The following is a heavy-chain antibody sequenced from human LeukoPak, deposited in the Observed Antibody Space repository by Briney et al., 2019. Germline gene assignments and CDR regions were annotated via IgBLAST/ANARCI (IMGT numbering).Heavy chain of an antibody. CDR3: ARLSRDIVVVPAAIYRFRKKNWFDP. Sequence: PSETLSLTCTVSGYSISSGYHWGWIRQPPGKGLEWIGSIYYSGSTYYNPSLKSRVTISVDTSKNQFSLKLSSVTAADTAVYYCARLSRDIVVVPAAIYRFRKKNWFDPWGQGTLVTVSS. CDR2: IYYSGST. J-gene: IGHJ5*02. V-gene: IGHV4-38-2*02. CDR1: GYSISSGYH. D-gene: IGHD2-2*01.